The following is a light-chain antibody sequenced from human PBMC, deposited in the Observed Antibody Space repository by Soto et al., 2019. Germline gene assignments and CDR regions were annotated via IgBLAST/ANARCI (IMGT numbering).Light chain of an antibody. J-gene: IGLJ2*01. V-gene: IGLV2-14*01. CDR2: DVT. CDR3: SSYTNISTVL. CDR1: SSDVGGYNY. Sequence: QSALTQPASVSGSPGQSITISCTGTSSDVGGYNYVCWYQQHPGKAPKLIIYDVTNRPSGVSNRFSGSKSGNTASLSISGLQAEDEADYYCSSYTNISTVLFGGGTKLTVL.